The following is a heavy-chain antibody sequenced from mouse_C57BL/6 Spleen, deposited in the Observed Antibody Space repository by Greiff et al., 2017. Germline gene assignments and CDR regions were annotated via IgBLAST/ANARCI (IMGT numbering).Heavy chain of an antibody. D-gene: IGHD1-1*01. CDR3: AREAITTVVAKAMDY. CDR2: IFPGSGST. CDR1: GYTFTNYY. Sequence: QVQLQQSGPELVKPGASVKISCKASGYTFTNYYINWVKQRPGQGLAWIRWIFPGSGSTYYNEKFKGKATLTVDESSSTAYMLLSSLTSEDSAVYFCAREAITTVVAKAMDYWGQGTSVTVSS. J-gene: IGHJ4*01. V-gene: IGHV1-75*01.